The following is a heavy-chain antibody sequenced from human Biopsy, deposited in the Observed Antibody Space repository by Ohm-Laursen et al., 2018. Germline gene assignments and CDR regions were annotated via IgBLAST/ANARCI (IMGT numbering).Heavy chain of an antibody. CDR2: IFKDGNT. J-gene: IGHJ4*02. V-gene: IGHV4-38-2*02. Sequence: SDTLSLTCTVSGYSISSDYRWGWIRQAPGKTLEWLGNIFKDGNTHYNPSLRSRLIISIDTSKNQFSLMRTSVSGADTAVYFCARVGSGWAPFDKWGPGTLVTVSS. CDR3: ARVGSGWAPFDK. CDR1: GYSISSDYR. D-gene: IGHD6-19*01.